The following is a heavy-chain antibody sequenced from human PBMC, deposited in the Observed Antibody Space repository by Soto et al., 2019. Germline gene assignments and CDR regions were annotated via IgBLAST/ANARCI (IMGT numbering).Heavy chain of an antibody. J-gene: IGHJ4*02. V-gene: IGHV3-23*01. CDR3: AKKSGWYPDYFDY. CDR1: GFTFSSYA. Sequence: GGSLRLSCAASGFTFSSYAMSWVRQAPGKGLEWVSAISGSGGTTYYADSVKGRFTISRDNSKNTLYLQMNSLRAEDTAVYYCAKKSGWYPDYFDYWGQGTLVTVSS. CDR2: ISGSGGTT. D-gene: IGHD6-19*01.